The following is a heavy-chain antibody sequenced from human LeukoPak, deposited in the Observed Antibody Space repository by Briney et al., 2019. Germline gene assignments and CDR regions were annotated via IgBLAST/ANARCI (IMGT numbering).Heavy chain of an antibody. J-gene: IGHJ4*02. V-gene: IGHV3-23*01. D-gene: IGHD6-13*01. CDR3: ATIAAAVSDY. CDR1: GFTFSNYA. CDR2: ISGSGGST. Sequence: SGGSLRLSCAASGFTFSNYAMSWVRQAPGKGLEWVSAISGSGGSTYYADSVKGRFTISRDNSKNSLYLQMNSLRAEDTALYYCATIAAAVSDYWGQGTLVTVSS.